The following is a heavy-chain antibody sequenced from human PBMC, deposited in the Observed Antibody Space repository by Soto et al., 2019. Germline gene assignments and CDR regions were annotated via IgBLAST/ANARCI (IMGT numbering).Heavy chain of an antibody. Sequence: QVQLVQSGAEVKKPGSSVKVSCKASGGTFSSYAISWVRQAPGQGLEWMGGIIPSFGTANYAQKFQGRVTITADKSTSTAYMELSSLRSEDTAVYYCARHPTTVTTWYYFDYWGQGTLVTVSS. CDR1: GGTFSSYA. CDR3: ARHPTTVTTWYYFDY. V-gene: IGHV1-69*06. CDR2: IIPSFGTA. D-gene: IGHD4-17*01. J-gene: IGHJ4*02.